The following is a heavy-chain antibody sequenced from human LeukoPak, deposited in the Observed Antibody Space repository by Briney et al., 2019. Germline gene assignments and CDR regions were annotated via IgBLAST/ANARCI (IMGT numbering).Heavy chain of an antibody. CDR2: ISSSSSYI. Sequence: AGGSLRLSCAASGFTFSSYSMNWVRQAPGKGLEWVSSISSSSSYIYYADSVKGRFTISRDNAKNSLYLQTNSLRAEDTAVYYCARAGRLEPEIDYWGQGTLVTVSS. V-gene: IGHV3-21*01. D-gene: IGHD1-1*01. CDR1: GFTFSSYS. CDR3: ARAGRLEPEIDY. J-gene: IGHJ4*02.